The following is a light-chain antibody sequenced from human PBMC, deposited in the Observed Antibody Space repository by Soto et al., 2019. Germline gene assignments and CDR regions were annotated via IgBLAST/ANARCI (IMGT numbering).Light chain of an antibody. CDR1: SSDVGGYNY. CDR3: SSYTSRSTLV. CDR2: DVS. Sequence: QSVLTQPASVSGSPGQSSTISCTGTSSDVGGYNYVSWYQQHPGKAPKLMIYDVSNRPSGVSNRFSGSKSGNTASLTISGLQAEDEADYYCSSYTSRSTLVFGGGTKLPVL. J-gene: IGLJ3*02. V-gene: IGLV2-14*01.